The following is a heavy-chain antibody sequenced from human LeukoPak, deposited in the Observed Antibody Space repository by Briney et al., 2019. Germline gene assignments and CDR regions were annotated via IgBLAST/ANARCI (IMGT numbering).Heavy chain of an antibody. D-gene: IGHD3-10*01. Sequence: GGTLTLSCAASGVTFSSYSMNWVRRPPGKGLEWVSYMSSSSSTIYYAESVKGRLTISRDNAKNSLYLQMNRLRAEDTAVYYCARDSGLLWFGGYTTDYFDYWGQGTLVTVSS. CDR1: GVTFSSYS. J-gene: IGHJ4*02. V-gene: IGHV3-48*01. CDR3: ARDSGLLWFGGYTTDYFDY. CDR2: MSSSSSTI.